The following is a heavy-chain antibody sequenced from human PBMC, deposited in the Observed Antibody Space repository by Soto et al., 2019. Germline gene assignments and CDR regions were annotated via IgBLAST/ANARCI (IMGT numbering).Heavy chain of an antibody. CDR1: GFPFSGSA. D-gene: IGHD3-10*01. Sequence: GSLRLSCAASGFPFSGSAMHWVRQASGKGLEWVGRIRSKVNKYATTYGVSVQGRFTISRDTAKNSLYLQMNSLRVEDTAVYFCVRDADVVPLGQHMVRGEYWGQGTMVTVSS. V-gene: IGHV3-73*01. J-gene: IGHJ4*02. CDR2: IRSKVNKYAT. CDR3: VRDADVVPLGQHMVRGEY.